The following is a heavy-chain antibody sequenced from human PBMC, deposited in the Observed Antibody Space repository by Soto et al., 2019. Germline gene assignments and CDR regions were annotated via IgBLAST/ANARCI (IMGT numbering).Heavy chain of an antibody. V-gene: IGHV4-34*01. CDR1: GGSFSGYY. J-gene: IGHJ5*02. CDR2: INHSGST. CDR3: ARGRSIAVAGWWFDP. D-gene: IGHD6-19*01. Sequence: SETLSLTCAFYGGSFSGYYWSWIRQPPGKGLEWIGEINHSGSTNYNPSLKSRVTISVDTSKNQFSLKLSSVTAADTAVYYCARGRSIAVAGWWFDPWGQGTLVTVFS.